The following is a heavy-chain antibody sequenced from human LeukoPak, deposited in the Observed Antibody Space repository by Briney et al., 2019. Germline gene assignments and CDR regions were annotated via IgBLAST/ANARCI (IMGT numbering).Heavy chain of an antibody. Sequence: SETLSLTCTVSGGSISSGSYYWSWLRQPAGKGLEWIGRIYTSGSTNYNPSLKSRVTISVDTSKNQFSLKLSSVTAADTAVYYCAGEYYYDSSGYFDYWGQGTLVTVSS. CDR3: AGEYYYDSSGYFDY. D-gene: IGHD3-22*01. J-gene: IGHJ4*02. V-gene: IGHV4-61*02. CDR2: IYTSGST. CDR1: GGSISSGSYY.